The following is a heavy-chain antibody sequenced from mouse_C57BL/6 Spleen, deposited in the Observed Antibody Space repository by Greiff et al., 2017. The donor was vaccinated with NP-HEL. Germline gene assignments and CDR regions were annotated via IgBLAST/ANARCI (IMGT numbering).Heavy chain of an antibody. D-gene: IGHD2-2*01. CDR3: TRDRPYGYYFDY. CDR1: GFTFSSYA. Sequence: EVKLVESGEGLVKPGGSLKLSCAASGFTFSSYAMSWVRQTPEKRLEWVAYISSGGDYIYYADTVKGRFTISRDNARNTLYLQMSSLKSEDTAMYYCTRDRPYGYYFDYWGQGTTLTVSS. V-gene: IGHV5-9-1*02. CDR2: ISSGGDYI. J-gene: IGHJ2*01.